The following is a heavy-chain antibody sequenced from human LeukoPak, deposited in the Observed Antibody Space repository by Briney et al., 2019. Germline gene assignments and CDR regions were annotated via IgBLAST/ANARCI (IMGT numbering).Heavy chain of an antibody. D-gene: IGHD2-2*01. CDR2: INPNSGGT. CDR3: ASSIVYCSSTSCYFN. J-gene: IGHJ4*02. V-gene: IGHV1-2*02. Sequence: ASVKVSCKAAGYTFTGYFMHWVRQAPGQGLEWMGWINPNSGGTNYAQKFQGRVTMTRDTSISTAYMELSRLRSDDTAVYYCASSIVYCSSTSCYFNWGQGTLVTVSS. CDR1: GYTFTGYF.